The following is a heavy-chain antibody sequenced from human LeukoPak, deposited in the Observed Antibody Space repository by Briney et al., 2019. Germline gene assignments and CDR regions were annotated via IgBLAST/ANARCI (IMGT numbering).Heavy chain of an antibody. Sequence: GGSLRLSCAASGFTFSSYAMSWVRQAPGKGLEWVSAITDSGGNTFYADSVKGRFTISRDNSKNTLFLQMDSLRDEDTALYYCAIRGISGTKYFQHWGQGTLVTVSS. D-gene: IGHD1-20*01. CDR3: AIRGISGTKYFQH. CDR1: GFTFSSYA. J-gene: IGHJ1*01. V-gene: IGHV3-23*01. CDR2: ITDSGGNT.